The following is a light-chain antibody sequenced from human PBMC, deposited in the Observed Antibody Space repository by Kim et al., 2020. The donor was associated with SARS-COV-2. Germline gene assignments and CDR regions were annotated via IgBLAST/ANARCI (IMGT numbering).Light chain of an antibody. CDR3: RSYDSNIVV. CDR1: HDALASNY. CDR2: GDN. V-gene: IGLV6-57*01. Sequence: TDTISCNRDHDALASNYLQCYQRRPDRLPTIVIYGDNPGPSGVPDRSSWSIDSSSNSAALTISKLKNGDEASYYCRSYDSNIVVYGGGTQL. J-gene: IGLJ3*02.